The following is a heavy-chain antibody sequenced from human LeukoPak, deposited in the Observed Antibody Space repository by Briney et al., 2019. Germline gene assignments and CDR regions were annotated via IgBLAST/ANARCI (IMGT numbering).Heavy chain of an antibody. CDR2: IIPIFGTA. D-gene: IGHD3-10*01. J-gene: IGHJ4*02. Sequence: SVKVSCKASGGTFSSYAISWGRQAPGQGLEWMGRIIPIFGTANYAQKFQGRVTITTDESTSTAYMELSSLRSEDTAVYYCARVGLGRRSGRGYYYWGQGTLVTVSS. CDR1: GGTFSSYA. CDR3: ARVGLGRRSGRGYYY. V-gene: IGHV1-69*05.